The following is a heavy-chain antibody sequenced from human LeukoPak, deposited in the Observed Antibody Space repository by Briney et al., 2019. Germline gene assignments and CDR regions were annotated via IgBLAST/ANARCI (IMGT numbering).Heavy chain of an antibody. CDR2: IYYSGST. J-gene: IGHJ5*02. CDR1: GGSISSGGYY. V-gene: IGHV4-31*11. CDR3: ARGLVGWLLSRWFDP. D-gene: IGHD3-3*01. Sequence: PSETLSLTCAVSGGSISSGGYYWSWIRQHPGKGLEWIGYIYYSGSTYYNPSLKSRVTISVDTSKNQFSLKLSSVTAADTAVYYCARGLVGWLLSRWFDPWGQGTLVTVSS.